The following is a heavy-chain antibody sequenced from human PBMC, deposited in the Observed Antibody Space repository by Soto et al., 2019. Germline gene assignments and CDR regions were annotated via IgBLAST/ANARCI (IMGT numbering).Heavy chain of an antibody. Sequence: SETLSLTCTVSGGSISSYYWSWIRQPPGKGLEWIGYIYYSGSTNYNPSLKSRVTISVDTSKNQFSLKLSPVTAADTAVYYCARALVLPYFDYWGQGTLVTVSS. D-gene: IGHD3-10*02. CDR3: ARALVLPYFDY. J-gene: IGHJ4*02. CDR1: GGSISSYY. V-gene: IGHV4-59*01. CDR2: IYYSGST.